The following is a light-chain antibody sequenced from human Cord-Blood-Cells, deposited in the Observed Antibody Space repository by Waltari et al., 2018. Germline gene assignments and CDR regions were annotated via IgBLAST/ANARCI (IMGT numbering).Light chain of an antibody. CDR2: GAS. J-gene: IGKJ5*01. Sequence: EIVMTQSPATLSVSPGERATISCRASQSVSSKLAWYQQQPGQAPRLLIYGASTSATGSPAMFSGSGSGTEFTLNISSLQSEDFAVYYCQQYNNWPPITFGQGTRLEIK. CDR3: QQYNNWPPIT. V-gene: IGKV3-15*01. CDR1: QSVSSK.